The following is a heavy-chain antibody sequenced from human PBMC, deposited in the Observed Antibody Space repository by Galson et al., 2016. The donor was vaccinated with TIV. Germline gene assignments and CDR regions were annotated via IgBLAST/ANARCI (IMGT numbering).Heavy chain of an antibody. CDR2: IIPLSHTP. J-gene: IGHJ4*02. CDR1: GGTLTSYA. D-gene: IGHD2-15*01. CDR3: VNIQKTNRSDS. Sequence: SVKASCKASGGTLTSYAINWVRQAPGQGLEWMGGIIPLSHTPSYAQKYHDRITIVADKSTGTVYMELRRLTSEDTAVYYCVNIQKTNRSDSWSRGTLVTVSS. V-gene: IGHV1-69*06.